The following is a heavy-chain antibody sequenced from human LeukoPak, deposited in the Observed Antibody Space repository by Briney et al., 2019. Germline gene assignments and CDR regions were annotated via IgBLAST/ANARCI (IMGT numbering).Heavy chain of an antibody. CDR3: ARALTIFGVVIGAFDI. D-gene: IGHD3-3*01. Sequence: TGGSLRLSCAASGFTFSSYWMHWVRQAPGKGLVWVSRINSDGSSTSYADSVKGRFTISRDNAKNSLYLQMNSLGAEDTAVYYCARALTIFGVVIGAFDIWGQGTMVTVSS. CDR1: GFTFSSYW. J-gene: IGHJ3*02. V-gene: IGHV3-74*01. CDR2: INSDGSST.